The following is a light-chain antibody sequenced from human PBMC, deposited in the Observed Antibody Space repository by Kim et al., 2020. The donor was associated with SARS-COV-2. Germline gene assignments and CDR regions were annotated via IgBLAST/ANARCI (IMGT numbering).Light chain of an antibody. Sequence: GQRVTISCPGSRPNIGSNYAYWYQQLPGAAPKLLIFQEHQRAPGVPARFSGSRSGTSASLAISGLRSDDEAVYHCATWDDSLRGIVFGGGTQLTVL. V-gene: IGLV1-47*01. J-gene: IGLJ2*01. CDR3: ATWDDSLRGIV. CDR2: QEH. CDR1: RPNIGSNY.